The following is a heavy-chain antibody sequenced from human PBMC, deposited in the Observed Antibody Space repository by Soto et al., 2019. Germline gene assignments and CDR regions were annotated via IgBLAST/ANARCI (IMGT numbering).Heavy chain of an antibody. D-gene: IGHD3-3*01. Sequence: QVQLVQSGAEVKKPGASVKVSCKASGYTFTSYDINWVRQATGQGLEWMGWMNPNSGNTGYAQKFPGRVSMTRKTSLITSYMELSSLRSEDTAVYDCARERSGSSDYWGQGTLVTVSS. CDR1: GYTFTSYD. CDR2: MNPNSGNT. J-gene: IGHJ4*02. V-gene: IGHV1-8*01. CDR3: ARERSGSSDY.